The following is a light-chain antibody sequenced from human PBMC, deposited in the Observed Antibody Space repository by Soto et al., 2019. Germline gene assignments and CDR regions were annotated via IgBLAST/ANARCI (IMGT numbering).Light chain of an antibody. CDR3: QHYNSYPWT. CDR2: DAS. CDR1: QSIGDW. V-gene: IGKV1-5*01. Sequence: DIQMTQSPSTLSASVGDRVTITCRASQSIGDWLAWYQQKPGKAPKLLIFDASSLESGVPSRFSGSGSGTEFTLTISRLQTDDFATYYCQHYNSYPWTFGQGTKMDIK. J-gene: IGKJ1*01.